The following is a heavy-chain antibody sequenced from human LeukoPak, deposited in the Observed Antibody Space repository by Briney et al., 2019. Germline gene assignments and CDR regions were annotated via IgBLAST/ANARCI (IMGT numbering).Heavy chain of an antibody. V-gene: IGHV3-48*03. J-gene: IGHJ6*04. CDR1: GFTFSSYE. D-gene: IGHD6-25*01. Sequence: PGGSLRLSCAASGFTFSSYEVNWVRQAPGKGLEWVSYISSSGSTIYYADSVKGRFTISRDNAKNSLYLQMNSLRAEDTAVYYCAREEPAGYGMDVWGKGTTVTVSS. CDR3: AREEPAGYGMDV. CDR2: ISSSGSTI.